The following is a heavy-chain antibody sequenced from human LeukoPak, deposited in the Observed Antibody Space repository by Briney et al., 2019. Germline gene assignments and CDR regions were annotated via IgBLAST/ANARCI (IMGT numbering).Heavy chain of an antibody. V-gene: IGHV3-43*02. CDR3: AVRGSGSSAYFDY. CDR2: ISGDGGST. CDR1: GFTFDDYA. J-gene: IGHJ4*02. Sequence: GGSLRLSCAAPGFTFDDYAMHWVRQAPGKGLEWVSLISGDGGSTYYADSVKGRFTISRDNSKNSLYLQMNSLRTEDTALYYCAVRGSGSSAYFDYWGQGTLVTVSS. D-gene: IGHD3-10*01.